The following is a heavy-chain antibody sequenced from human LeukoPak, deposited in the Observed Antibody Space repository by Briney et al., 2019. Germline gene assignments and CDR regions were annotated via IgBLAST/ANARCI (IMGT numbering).Heavy chain of an antibody. Sequence: GGSLRLSCAASGFTFSSYAMHWVRQAPGKGLEWVAVISYDGSNKYYADSVKGRFTISRDNAKNSLYLQMNSLRAEDTAVYYCARVMGLLWFGELSRWFDPWGQGTLVTVSS. J-gene: IGHJ5*02. CDR2: ISYDGSNK. V-gene: IGHV3-30*04. D-gene: IGHD3-10*01. CDR3: ARVMGLLWFGELSRWFDP. CDR1: GFTFSSYA.